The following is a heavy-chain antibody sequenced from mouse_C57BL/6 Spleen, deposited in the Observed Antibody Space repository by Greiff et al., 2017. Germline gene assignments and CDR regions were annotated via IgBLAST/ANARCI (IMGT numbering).Heavy chain of an antibody. CDR1: GYTFTSYW. J-gene: IGHJ2*01. Sequence: QVQLQQPGAELVKPGASVKLSCKASGYTFTSYWMQWVKQRPGQGLEWIGEIDPSDSYTNYNQKFKGKATLTVDTSSSTAYMQLSSLTSEDSAVYYCARRGSTTVVAGDFDYWGQGTTLTVSS. CDR2: IDPSDSYT. V-gene: IGHV1-50*01. D-gene: IGHD1-1*01. CDR3: ARRGSTTVVAGDFDY.